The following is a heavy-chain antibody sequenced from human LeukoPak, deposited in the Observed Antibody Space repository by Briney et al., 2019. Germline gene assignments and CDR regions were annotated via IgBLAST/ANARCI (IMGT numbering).Heavy chain of an antibody. CDR3: AREAEYGDYDY. CDR2: INSDGSST. V-gene: IGHV3-74*01. D-gene: IGHD4-17*01. Sequence: GGSLRLSCAASGFTLSSYWMHWVRQAPGKGLVWVSRINSDGSSTSYADSVKGRFTISRDNAKNTLYLQMNSLRAEDTAVYYCAREAEYGDYDYWGQGTLVTVSS. CDR1: GFTLSSYW. J-gene: IGHJ4*02.